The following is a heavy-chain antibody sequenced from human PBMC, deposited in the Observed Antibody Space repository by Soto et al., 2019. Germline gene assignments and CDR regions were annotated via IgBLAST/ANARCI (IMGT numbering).Heavy chain of an antibody. D-gene: IGHD1-26*01. CDR3: ARDQRWEIPRFDY. J-gene: IGHJ4*02. V-gene: IGHV1-18*01. Sequence: ASVKVSCKASGYTFTSYGFSWVRQAPGQGLEWMGWISAYNGNTAYAQKFEGRITMTTDTSTTTAYMELRSLSSDDAAVYYCARDQRWEIPRFDYWGQGTLVTVSS. CDR1: GYTFTSYG. CDR2: ISAYNGNT.